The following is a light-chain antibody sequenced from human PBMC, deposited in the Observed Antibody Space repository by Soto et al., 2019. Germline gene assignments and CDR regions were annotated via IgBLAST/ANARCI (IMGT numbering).Light chain of an antibody. CDR1: QAISRY. CDR3: HKYNHAPT. V-gene: IGKV1-27*01. Sequence: DSQLTQSPSSLSASVGDRVTITCRASQAISRYLAWYQQKPGKVPELLIYATSTLQSGAPSRFSGSGSGTDFTLTISSLQPEDVATYYCHKYNHAPTFGGGTKVEIK. J-gene: IGKJ4*01. CDR2: ATS.